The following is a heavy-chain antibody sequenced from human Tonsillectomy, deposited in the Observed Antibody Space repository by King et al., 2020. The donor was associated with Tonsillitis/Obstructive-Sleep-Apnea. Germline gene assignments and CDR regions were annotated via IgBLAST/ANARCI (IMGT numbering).Heavy chain of an antibody. V-gene: IGHV3-23*04. CDR2: ITASGGST. J-gene: IGHJ5*02. CDR1: GFTFSSYA. Sequence: EVQLVESGGGLIQPGGSLRLSCAASGFTFSSYAMTWVRQAPGKGLEWVSTITASGGSTYYADSVKGRFTISRDNSKNTLYLQMNSLRAEDTAVYYCAKVIAAAGWECFDPWGQGTLVTVSS. D-gene: IGHD6-13*01. CDR3: AKVIAAAGWECFDP.